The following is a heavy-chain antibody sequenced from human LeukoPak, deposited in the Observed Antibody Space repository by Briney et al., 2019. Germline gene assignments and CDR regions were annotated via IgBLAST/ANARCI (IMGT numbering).Heavy chain of an antibody. CDR3: ARVGYYDSSGYYHDY. J-gene: IGHJ4*02. D-gene: IGHD3-22*01. CDR1: GGTFSSYA. V-gene: IGHV1-69*05. CDR2: IIPIFGTA. Sequence: SVKVSCKASGGTFSSYAISWVRQAPGQGLEWMGGIIPIFGTANYAQKFQGGVTITTDESTSTAYMELSSLRSEDTAVYYCARVGYYDSSGYYHDYWGQGTLVTVSS.